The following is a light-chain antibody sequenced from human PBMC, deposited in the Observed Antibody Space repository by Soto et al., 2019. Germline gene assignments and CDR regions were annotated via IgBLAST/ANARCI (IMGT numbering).Light chain of an antibody. CDR3: AAWDDSLNGPVL. V-gene: IGLV1-44*01. Sequence: QSVLTQPPSASGTPGQRVTISCSGSSSNIGSNTVNWYQQLPGTAPKLLIYSNNQRPSGVPDRFSGSKSGTSASLAISGLQSEDGADYYCAAWDDSLNGPVLFGGGTKLTVL. J-gene: IGLJ2*01. CDR2: SNN. CDR1: SSNIGSNT.